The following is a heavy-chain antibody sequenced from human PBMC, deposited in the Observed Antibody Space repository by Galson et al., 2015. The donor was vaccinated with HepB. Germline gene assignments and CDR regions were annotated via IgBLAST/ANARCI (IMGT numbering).Heavy chain of an antibody. D-gene: IGHD3-22*01. CDR2: ISGSGGST. CDR1: QFTFSSYA. CDR3: ATGSYYDRSGYYRHDYYYMDA. Sequence: SLRLSCAASQFTFSSYAMSWVRQAPGKGLEWVSAISGSGGSTYYADSVKGRVTISRDNSKNTLYLPMHSLRAEGTAVYYCATGSYYDRSGYYRHDYYYMDAWGKGTTVTVSS. J-gene: IGHJ6*03. V-gene: IGHV3-23*01.